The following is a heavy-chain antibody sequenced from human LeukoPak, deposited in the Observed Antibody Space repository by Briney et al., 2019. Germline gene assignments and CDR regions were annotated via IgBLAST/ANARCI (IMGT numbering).Heavy chain of an antibody. CDR3: ARVEEGYGSGRRENYYYYYMDV. D-gene: IGHD3-10*01. CDR2: INHSEST. J-gene: IGHJ6*03. Sequence: GSLRLSCAASGFTFRSYAMSWVRQPPGKGLEWNGEINHSESTNYNPSLKSRVTISVDTSKNEFSLKLSSVTAADTAVYYCARVEEGYGSGRRENYYYYYMDVWGKGTTVTISS. CDR1: GFTFRSYA. V-gene: IGHV4-34*01.